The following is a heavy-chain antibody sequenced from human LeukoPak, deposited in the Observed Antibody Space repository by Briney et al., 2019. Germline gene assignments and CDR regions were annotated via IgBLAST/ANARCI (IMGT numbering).Heavy chain of an antibody. Sequence: SVKVSCKASGGTFSSYAIGWVRQAPGQGLEWMGGIIPIFGTANYAQKFQGRVTITADESTSTAYMELSSLRSEDTAVYYCARVEWTAVAGTGYDYYGMDVWGQGTTVTVSS. CDR1: GGTFSSYA. D-gene: IGHD6-19*01. CDR2: IIPIFGTA. V-gene: IGHV1-69*13. J-gene: IGHJ6*02. CDR3: ARVEWTAVAGTGYDYYGMDV.